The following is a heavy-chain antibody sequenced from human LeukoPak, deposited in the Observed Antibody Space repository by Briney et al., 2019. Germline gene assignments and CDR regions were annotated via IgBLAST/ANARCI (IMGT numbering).Heavy chain of an antibody. V-gene: IGHV3-33*01. CDR3: ARDREEEGYYYYGMDV. Sequence: GGSLRLSCAASGSTFRSYGMHWVRQAPGKGLEWVAVIWYDGSNKYYADSVKGRFTISRDNSKNTLYLQMNSLRAEDTAVYFCARDREEEGYYYYGMDVWGQGTTVTVSS. CDR2: IWYDGSNK. D-gene: IGHD1-26*01. CDR1: GSTFRSYG. J-gene: IGHJ6*02.